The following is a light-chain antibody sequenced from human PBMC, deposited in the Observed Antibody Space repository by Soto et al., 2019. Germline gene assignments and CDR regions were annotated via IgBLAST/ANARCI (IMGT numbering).Light chain of an antibody. CDR1: QDIRND. V-gene: IGKV1-17*01. CDR3: LQHNTYPLT. J-gene: IGKJ4*01. CDR2: TAS. Sequence: DIQMTQSPSSLSASVGDRVTITCRASQDIRNDLGWYQQKLGKAPKRLIYTASTLQSGVPSRFSGSGSGTEFTLTISSLQPEDFAIYYWLQHNTYPLTFGGGTKVEIK.